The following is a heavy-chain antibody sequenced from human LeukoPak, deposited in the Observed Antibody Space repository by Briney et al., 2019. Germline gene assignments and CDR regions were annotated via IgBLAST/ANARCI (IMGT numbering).Heavy chain of an antibody. Sequence: GASVSVSCKASGYTFTGYYMHWVRQAPGQGLEWMGWINPNSGGTNYAQKFQGRVTMTRDTSISTAYMELSRLRSDDTAVYYCARVLMTTVVTPGYWGQGTLVTVSS. D-gene: IGHD4-23*01. CDR3: ARVLMTTVVTPGY. CDR1: GYTFTGYY. J-gene: IGHJ4*02. V-gene: IGHV1-2*02. CDR2: INPNSGGT.